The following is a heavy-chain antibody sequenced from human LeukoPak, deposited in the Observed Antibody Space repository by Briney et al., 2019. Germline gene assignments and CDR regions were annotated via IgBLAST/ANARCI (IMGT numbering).Heavy chain of an antibody. CDR3: AKGDYCSSVSCYAYYHYGMDV. V-gene: IGHV3-23*01. CDR2: ISGSGGRA. CDR1: GFTFSTYA. Sequence: GGSLRLSCAASGFTFSTYAMSWVRLAPGRGLEWVSAISGSGGRAYYADSVKGRFSISRDNSKNTPYLQMNSLRAEDTALYYCAKGDYCSSVSCYAYYHYGMDVWGQGTTVTVSS. J-gene: IGHJ6*02. D-gene: IGHD2-2*01.